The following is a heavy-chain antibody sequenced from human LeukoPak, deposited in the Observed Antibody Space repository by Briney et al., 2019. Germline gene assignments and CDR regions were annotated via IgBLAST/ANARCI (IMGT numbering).Heavy chain of an antibody. D-gene: IGHD1-26*01. V-gene: IGHV4-39*07. CDR2: IYHGGTT. Sequence: SETLSLTCTVSGGSISSSSYYWGWIRQSPGKGLEWIGSIYHGGTTYYNPSLKSRVTISVDMSTNQFSLRLSSVTAADTAVYYCARDGWESGDYWGQGTLVTVSS. CDR3: ARDGWESGDY. CDR1: GGSISSSSYY. J-gene: IGHJ4*02.